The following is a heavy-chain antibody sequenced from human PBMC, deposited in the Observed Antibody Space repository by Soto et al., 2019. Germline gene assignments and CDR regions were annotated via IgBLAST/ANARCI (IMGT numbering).Heavy chain of an antibody. CDR2: INPSGGST. CDR3: ARVRGYDFWSGYYMDY. D-gene: IGHD3-3*01. Sequence: GASVKVSCKASGYTFTSYYMHWVRQAPGQGLEWMGIINPSGGSTSYAQKFQGRVTMTRDTSTSTVYMELSSLRSEDTAVYYCARVRGYDFWSGYYMDYWGQGTLVTVSS. CDR1: GYTFTSYY. V-gene: IGHV1-46*03. J-gene: IGHJ4*02.